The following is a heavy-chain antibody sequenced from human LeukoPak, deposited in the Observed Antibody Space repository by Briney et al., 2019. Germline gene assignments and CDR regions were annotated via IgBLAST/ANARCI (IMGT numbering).Heavy chain of an antibody. D-gene: IGHD4-23*01. V-gene: IGHV4-34*01. CDR3: ARDPATVVSVPYYFVV. J-gene: IGHJ4*02. CDR1: GRSIIGYH. Sequence: PSETLSLTCAVFGRSIIGYHWNWIRQSPGKGLEWIGEIKHSGSPNYNPSFNSGVTISLDTSKNQFSLELRSVSAAETAVYYCARDPATVVSVPYYFVVWGQETRGTVST. CDR2: IKHSGSP.